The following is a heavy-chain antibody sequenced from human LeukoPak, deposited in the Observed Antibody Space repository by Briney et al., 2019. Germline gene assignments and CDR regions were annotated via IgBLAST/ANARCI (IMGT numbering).Heavy chain of an antibody. Sequence: PGGSLRLSCAASGFTFSSYSMNWVRQAPRKGLEWVSSISSSSSYIYYADSVKGRFTISRDNAKNSLYLQMNSLRAEDTAVYYCARVGGVTMIPWGQGTLVTVSS. V-gene: IGHV3-21*01. CDR1: GFTFSSYS. CDR3: ARVGGVTMIP. CDR2: ISSSSSYI. D-gene: IGHD3-22*01. J-gene: IGHJ5*02.